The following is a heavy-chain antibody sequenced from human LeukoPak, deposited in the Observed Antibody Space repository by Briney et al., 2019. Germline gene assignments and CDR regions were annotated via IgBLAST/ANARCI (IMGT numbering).Heavy chain of an antibody. CDR2: IYYSGST. V-gene: IGHV4-31*03. CDR1: GGSISSGGYY. Sequence: SSETLSLTCTVSGGSISSGGYYWSWIRQHPGKGPEWIGYIYYSGSTYYNPSLKSRVTISVDTSKNQFSLKLSSVTAADTAVYYCARDAVAGTSYYYYYYGMDVWGQGTTVTVSS. J-gene: IGHJ6*02. CDR3: ARDAVAGTSYYYYYYGMDV. D-gene: IGHD6-19*01.